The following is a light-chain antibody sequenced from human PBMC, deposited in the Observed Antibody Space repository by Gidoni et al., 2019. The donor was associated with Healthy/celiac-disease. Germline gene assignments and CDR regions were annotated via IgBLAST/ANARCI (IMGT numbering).Light chain of an antibody. V-gene: IGKV4-1*01. CDR1: QSVLYSSNNKNY. CDR2: WAS. J-gene: IGKJ4*01. Sequence: DIVMTQSPDSLAESLGERATINCKSSQSVLYSSNNKNYLAWYQQKPGQPLKLLIYWASTRESGVPDRFSGSGSGTDFTLTISSLQAEDVAVYYCQQYYSTPPTFGGGTKVEIK. CDR3: QQYYSTPPT.